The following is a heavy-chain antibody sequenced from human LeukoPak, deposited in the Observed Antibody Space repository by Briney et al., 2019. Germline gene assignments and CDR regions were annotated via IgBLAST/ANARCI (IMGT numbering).Heavy chain of an antibody. CDR2: IYYGGST. CDR1: VGSISTTSYY. Sequence: SETLSLTCTVSVGSISTTSYYCGWIRQPPGKGLEGIGSIYYGGSTYYSPSLKGRVTISLDTSKHQFSLKLSSVTAADTAVYYCARSPPGLIPTPIGFWGQGTLVTVSS. J-gene: IGHJ4*02. D-gene: IGHD2-2*01. V-gene: IGHV4-39*07. CDR3: ARSPPGLIPTPIGF.